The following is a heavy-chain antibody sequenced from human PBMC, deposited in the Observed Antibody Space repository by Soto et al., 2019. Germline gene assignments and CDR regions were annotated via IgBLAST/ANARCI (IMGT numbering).Heavy chain of an antibody. CDR3: AKTIRGGYSSSWYYFDS. CDR2: ISGGGSIT. J-gene: IGHJ4*02. Sequence: EVQLLESGGDLVQPGGSLRLSCAASGFTFTNYAMTWVRQAPGKGLEWVSTISGGGSITYYADSLKGRFTISRDNSKNTLYLQINSLRAEDTAVYYCAKTIRGGYSSSWYYFDSWGQGPLVTVSS. CDR1: GFTFTNYA. V-gene: IGHV3-23*01. D-gene: IGHD6-13*01.